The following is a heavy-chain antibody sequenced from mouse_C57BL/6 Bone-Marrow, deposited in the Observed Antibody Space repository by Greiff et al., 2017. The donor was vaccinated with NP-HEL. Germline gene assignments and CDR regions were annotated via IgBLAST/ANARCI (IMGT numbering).Heavy chain of an antibody. D-gene: IGHD2-5*01. V-gene: IGHV1-81*01. CDR1: GYTFTSYG. CDR2: IYPRSGNT. Sequence: VKLMESGAELARPGASVKLSCKASGYTFTSYGISWVKQRTGQGLEWIGEIYPRSGNTYYNEKFKGKATLTADKSSSTAYMELRSLTSEDSAVYFCARNPYYSIYFDYWGQGTTLTVSS. CDR3: ARNPYYSIYFDY. J-gene: IGHJ2*01.